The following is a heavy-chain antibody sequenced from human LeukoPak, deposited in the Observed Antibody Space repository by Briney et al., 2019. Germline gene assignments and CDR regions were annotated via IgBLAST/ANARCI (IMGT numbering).Heavy chain of an antibody. J-gene: IGHJ5*02. CDR3: AREGYCSSTSCYAWFDP. CDR2: INPNSGGT. D-gene: IGHD2-2*01. CDR1: GYTFTDYY. V-gene: IGHV1-2*02. Sequence: ASVKVPCKASGYTFTDYYMHWVRQAPGQGLEWMGWINPNSGGTNYAQKFQGRVTMTRDTSISTAFMELNRLRSDDTAVYYCAREGYCSSTSCYAWFDPWGQGTLVTVSS.